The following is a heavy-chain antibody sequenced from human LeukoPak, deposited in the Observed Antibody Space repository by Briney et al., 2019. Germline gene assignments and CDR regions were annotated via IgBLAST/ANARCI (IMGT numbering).Heavy chain of an antibody. CDR2: ISYDGSNK. CDR3: ALDTYCSSTSCYKGPFDY. Sequence: GGSLRLSCAASGFTFSSYAMHWVRQAPGKGLEWVAVISYDGSNKYYADSVKGRFTISRDNSKNTLYLQMNSLRAEDTAVYYCALDTYCSSTSCYKGPFDYWGQGTLVTVSS. D-gene: IGHD2-2*02. CDR1: GFTFSSYA. J-gene: IGHJ4*02. V-gene: IGHV3-30*04.